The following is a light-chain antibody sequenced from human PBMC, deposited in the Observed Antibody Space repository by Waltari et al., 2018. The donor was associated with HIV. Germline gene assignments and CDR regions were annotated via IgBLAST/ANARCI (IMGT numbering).Light chain of an antibody. Sequence: QSALTQPASASGSPGQSIAISCTGTSSDLGGYNSVSWYQQHPGKAPKRMIYEVSNRPSGVSNRFSGSKSGNTAFLTISGLQAEDEADYYCSSYTSSSTYVFGTGTKVTVL. V-gene: IGLV2-14*01. J-gene: IGLJ1*01. CDR1: SSDLGGYNS. CDR2: EVS. CDR3: SSYTSSSTYV.